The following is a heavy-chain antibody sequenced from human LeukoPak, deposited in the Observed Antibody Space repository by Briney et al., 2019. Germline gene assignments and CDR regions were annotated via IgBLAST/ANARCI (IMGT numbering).Heavy chain of an antibody. D-gene: IGHD4-17*01. V-gene: IGHV3-30*18. CDR1: RFTFSSYG. J-gene: IGHJ4*02. CDR2: ISYDGSNK. Sequence: GGSLRLSCAASRFTFSSYGMHWVRQAPGKGLEWVAVISYDGSNKYYADSVKGRFTISRDNSKNTLYLQMNSLRAEDTAVYYCAKGDDYGDYGSDYWGQGTLVTVSS. CDR3: AKGDDYGDYGSDY.